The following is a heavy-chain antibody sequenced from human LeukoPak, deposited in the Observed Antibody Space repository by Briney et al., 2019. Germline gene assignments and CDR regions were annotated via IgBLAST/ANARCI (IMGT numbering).Heavy chain of an antibody. J-gene: IGHJ6*03. CDR1: GGSISSYY. Sequence: SETLSLTCTVSGGSISSYYWSWIRQPPGKGLEWIGYIYYSGSTNYNPSLKSRVTISVDTSKNQFSLKLSSVTAADTAVYYCARGPDYDYYYMDVWGKGTTVTVSS. V-gene: IGHV4-59*01. D-gene: IGHD3-16*01. CDR2: IYYSGST. CDR3: ARGPDYDYYYMDV.